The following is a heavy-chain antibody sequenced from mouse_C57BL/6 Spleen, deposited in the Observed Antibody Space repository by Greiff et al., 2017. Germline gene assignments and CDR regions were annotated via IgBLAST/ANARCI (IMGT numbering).Heavy chain of an antibody. CDR1: GFTFSSYA. D-gene: IGHD1-1*01. CDR2: ISSGGDYI. CDR3: TRKYYGYAMDY. Sequence: EVKLMESGEGLVKPGGSLKLSCAASGFTFSSYAMSWVRQTPEKRLEWVAYISSGGDYIYYAATVKGRFTISRDNARNTLYLQMSRLKSEDTAMYYCTRKYYGYAMDYGGQGTSVTVSS. J-gene: IGHJ4*01. V-gene: IGHV5-9-1*02.